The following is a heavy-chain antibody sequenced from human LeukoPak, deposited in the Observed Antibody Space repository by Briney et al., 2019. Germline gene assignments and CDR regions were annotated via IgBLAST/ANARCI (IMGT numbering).Heavy chain of an antibody. CDR1: GVSISSDNW. Sequence: SETLSLTCAVYGVSISSDNWWTWVRQSPGQGLEWIGETHRSGDTKYNPSLNGRATMSRDISKNHLSLNLNSVTAADTAMYYCATRDQSRTYMVPLDSWGQGTLVTVSS. J-gene: IGHJ4*02. V-gene: IGHV4-4*02. D-gene: IGHD3-10*01. CDR2: THRSGDT. CDR3: ATRDQSRTYMVPLDS.